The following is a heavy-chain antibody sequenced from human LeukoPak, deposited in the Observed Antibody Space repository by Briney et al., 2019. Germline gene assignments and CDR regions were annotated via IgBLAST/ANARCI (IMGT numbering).Heavy chain of an antibody. CDR1: GFTFSSYG. CDR2: ISYDGSNK. V-gene: IGHV3-30*18. Sequence: PGGSLRLSCAASGFTFSSYGMHWVRQAPGKGLEWVAVISYDGSNKYYADSVKGRFTISRDNSKNTLYLQMNSLRAEDTAVFYCAKTAHCSGGSCPYQYYYGMDVWGQGTTVTVSS. CDR3: AKTAHCSGGSCPYQYYYGMDV. J-gene: IGHJ6*02. D-gene: IGHD2-15*01.